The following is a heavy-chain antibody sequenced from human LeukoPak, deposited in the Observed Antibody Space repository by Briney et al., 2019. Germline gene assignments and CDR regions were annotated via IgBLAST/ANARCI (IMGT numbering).Heavy chain of an antibody. D-gene: IGHD2-2*02. Sequence: PSETLSLTCAVYGGSFSGYYWSWIRRPPGKGREGIGEINQSGSTNYNPSLKSRVTISVDTSKNQFSLKLSPVTAADTAVYYCARRRAGYCSSTSCYKGGDWFDPWGQGTLVTVSS. J-gene: IGHJ5*02. CDR2: INQSGST. CDR3: ARRRAGYCSSTSCYKGGDWFDP. CDR1: GGSFSGYY. V-gene: IGHV4-34*01.